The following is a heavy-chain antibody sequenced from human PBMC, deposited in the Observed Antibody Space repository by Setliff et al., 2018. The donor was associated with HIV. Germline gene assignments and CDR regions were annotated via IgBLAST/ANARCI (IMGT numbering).Heavy chain of an antibody. CDR3: AIDRVVGATLDPLDL. Sequence: SCTASGFTFINYEMNWVRQAPGKGLEWVAYISYSGSAIHYADSVKGRFTISRDNAKNSLYLQMNSLRAEDTAVYYCAIDRVVGATLDPLDLWGQGTMVTVSS. CDR2: ISYSGSAI. CDR1: GFTFINYE. V-gene: IGHV3-48*03. J-gene: IGHJ3*01. D-gene: IGHD1-26*01.